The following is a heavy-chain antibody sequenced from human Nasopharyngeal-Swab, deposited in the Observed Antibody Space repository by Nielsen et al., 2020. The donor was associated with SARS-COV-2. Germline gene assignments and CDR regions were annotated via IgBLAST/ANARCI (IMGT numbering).Heavy chain of an antibody. V-gene: IGHV4-34*01. J-gene: IGHJ6*02. Sequence: WIRQPPGKGLEWNGETRHSGSGNYKPSLNSRVSMSVDASKNQFSLKLDSVTAADTAVYYCARGGRHGCSSANRPCAIDVWGQGATVTVSS. D-gene: IGHD2-2*01. CDR2: TRHSGSG. CDR3: ARGGRHGCSSANRPCAIDV.